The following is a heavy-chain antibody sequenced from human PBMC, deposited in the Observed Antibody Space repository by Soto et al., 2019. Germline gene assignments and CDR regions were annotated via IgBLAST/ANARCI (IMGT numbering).Heavy chain of an antibody. CDR2: IIPICGTA. CDR1: GGTFSSYA. Sequence: QVQLVQSGAEVKKPGSSVKVSCKASGGTFSSYAISWVRQAPGQGLEWMGGIIPICGTANYAQKFQGRVTITADESASTPYMELSSLRSGDTAVYYCARESRYCSGGICDFLPGMAYWGQGTLVTVSS. D-gene: IGHD2-15*01. CDR3: ARESRYCSGGICDFLPGMAY. J-gene: IGHJ4*02. V-gene: IGHV1-69*12.